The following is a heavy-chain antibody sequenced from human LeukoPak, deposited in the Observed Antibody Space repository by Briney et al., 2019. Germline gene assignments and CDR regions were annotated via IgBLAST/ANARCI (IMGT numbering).Heavy chain of an antibody. D-gene: IGHD4-17*01. CDR3: ARQILNDYGDYITGWCVP. J-gene: IGHJ5*02. CDR2: GYYSEST. V-gene: IGHV4-59*08. Sequence: PSETLSLTCTVSGGSISSSCWSWSRQPPLKGLGMDGYGYYSESTNYNPSLKRRVTIPVDTSKNQFSLKLTSATAADTAVYYCARQILNDYGDYITGWCVPWGQGTLVTVSS. CDR1: GGSISSSC.